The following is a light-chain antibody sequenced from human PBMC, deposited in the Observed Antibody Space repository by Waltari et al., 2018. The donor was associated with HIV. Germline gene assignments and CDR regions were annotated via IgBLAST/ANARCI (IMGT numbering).Light chain of an antibody. J-gene: IGKJ2*01. CDR2: GVS. CDR3: QQYINPPYT. V-gene: IGKV3-15*01. Sequence: EILMTQSPLTLSVSPGNTASLSCRASRSLSGHLAWYQQKPGQAPRLLISGVSSRATDIPARFSGTWSGTDYTLTISNLQSEDSAVYYCQQYINPPYTFGQGTKVEVK. CDR1: RSLSGH.